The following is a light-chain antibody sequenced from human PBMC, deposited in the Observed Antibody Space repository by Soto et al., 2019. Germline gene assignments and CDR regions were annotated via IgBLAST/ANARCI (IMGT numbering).Light chain of an antibody. CDR1: SSDVGGYNY. CDR2: DVN. J-gene: IGLJ2*01. V-gene: IGLV2-14*03. CDR3: SSHSSSSTLVV. Sequence: QSALTQPASMSGSPGQSITISCTGTSSDVGGYNYVSWYRQHPGKAPKLMIYDVNNRPSGVSNRFSGSKSGNTASLTISGLQAEDEADYYCSSHSSSSTLVVFGGGTKLTV.